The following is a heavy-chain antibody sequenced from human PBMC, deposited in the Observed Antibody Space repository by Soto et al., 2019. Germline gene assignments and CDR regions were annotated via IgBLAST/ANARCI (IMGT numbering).Heavy chain of an antibody. J-gene: IGHJ3*02. CDR1: GGSFSSYA. V-gene: IGHV1-69*13. Sequence: SVKVSCKASGGSFSSYAISWVRQAPGQGLEWMGGIIPIFGTANYAQKFQGRVTITADESTSTAYMELSSLRSEDTAVYYCARDRGDYEDAFDIWGQGTMVTVSS. CDR3: ARDRGDYEDAFDI. D-gene: IGHD4-17*01. CDR2: IIPIFGTA.